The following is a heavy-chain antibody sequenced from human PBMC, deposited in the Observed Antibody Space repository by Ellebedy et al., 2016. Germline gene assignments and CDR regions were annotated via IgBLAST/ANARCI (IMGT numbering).Heavy chain of an antibody. D-gene: IGHD6-19*01. V-gene: IGHV4-39*01. Sequence: SETLSLTCTVSGGPVSSRFFYWGWIRQPPGKGLEWIGSMYYSGSTFHNPSLKSRVTISVDTSDNQFSLKLTSVTAADTAVYYCARHPADPYSSGWYPPYWYFDLWGRGTLVTVSS. J-gene: IGHJ2*01. CDR1: GGPVSSRFFY. CDR3: ARHPADPYSSGWYPPYWYFDL. CDR2: MYYSGST.